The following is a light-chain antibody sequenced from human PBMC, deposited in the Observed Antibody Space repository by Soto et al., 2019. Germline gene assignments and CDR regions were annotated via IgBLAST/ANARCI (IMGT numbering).Light chain of an antibody. CDR2: TAS. Sequence: DIQLTQSPSFLSASVGDRVTITCRASQDITNSLAWYHQKPGKTPKFLISTASTLQSGVPSRFSGTVSGTEFTLTSSGLQPEDFATYYCQQFNSYPITFGQGTRLEI. CDR3: QQFNSYPIT. V-gene: IGKV1-9*01. J-gene: IGKJ5*01. CDR1: QDITNS.